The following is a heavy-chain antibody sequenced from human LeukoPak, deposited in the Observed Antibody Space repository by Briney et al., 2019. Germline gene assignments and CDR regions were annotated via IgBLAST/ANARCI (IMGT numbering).Heavy chain of an antibody. V-gene: IGHV3-74*01. D-gene: IGHD4-17*01. J-gene: IGHJ4*02. CDR3: ASEPDYGDYPSFDY. CDR1: GFTFSSYW. CDR2: INSDGSST. Sequence: GGSLRLSCAASGFTFSSYWMHWVRQAPGKGLVWVSRINSDGSSTSYADSVKGRFTISRDNAKNTLYLQMNSLRAEDTAVYYCASEPDYGDYPSFDYWGQGTLVTASS.